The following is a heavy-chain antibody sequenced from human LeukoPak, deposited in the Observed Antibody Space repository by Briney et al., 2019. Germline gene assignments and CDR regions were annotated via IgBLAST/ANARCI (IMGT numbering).Heavy chain of an antibody. J-gene: IGHJ6*04. CDR1: GFTFSSYA. CDR2: ISGSGGST. D-gene: IGHD6-6*01. V-gene: IGHV3-23*01. CDR3: AKRTSGYSTSMDV. Sequence: GVSLRLSCAASGFTFSSYAMSWVRQAPGKGLEWVSAISGSGGSTYYAASVKGRFTISRDNSKNTLYLQMNSLRAEDTAVYYCAKRTSGYSTSMDVWGKGTTVTVSS.